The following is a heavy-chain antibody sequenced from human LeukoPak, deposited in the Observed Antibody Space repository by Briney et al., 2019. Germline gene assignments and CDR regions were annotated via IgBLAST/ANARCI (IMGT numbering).Heavy chain of an antibody. Sequence: SETLSLTCTVSGGSISSYYWSWIRQPPGKGLEWIGEINHSGSTNYNPSLKSRVTISVDTSKNQFSLKLSSVTAADTAVYYCARGSRGHIVVVTATRAFDIWGQGTMVTVSS. CDR3: ARGSRGHIVVVTATRAFDI. CDR1: GGSISSYY. D-gene: IGHD2-21*02. J-gene: IGHJ3*02. CDR2: INHSGST. V-gene: IGHV4-34*01.